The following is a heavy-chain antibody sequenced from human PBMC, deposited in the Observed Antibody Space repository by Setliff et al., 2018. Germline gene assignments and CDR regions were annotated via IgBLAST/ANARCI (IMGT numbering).Heavy chain of an antibody. CDR2: IYYSGST. J-gene: IGHJ5*02. CDR1: GGSISSSTYY. D-gene: IGHD3-10*01. V-gene: IGHV4-39*07. CDR3: VRDVRYYYGSGSYYNDWFDP. Sequence: LSLTCTVSGGSISSSTYYWGWIRQPPGKGLEWIGSIYYSGSTYYNPSLKSRVTISVDTSKNQFSLKLTAVTAADTAMYYCVRDVRYYYGSGSYYNDWFDPWGQGTLVTVSS.